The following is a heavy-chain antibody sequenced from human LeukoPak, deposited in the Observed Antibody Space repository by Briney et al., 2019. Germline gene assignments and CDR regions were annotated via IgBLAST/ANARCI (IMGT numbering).Heavy chain of an antibody. V-gene: IGHV3-33*01. D-gene: IGHD3-10*01. CDR2: IWYDGSNK. CDR3: ARDEGYYGSGSYYNGY. CDR1: GFTFSSYG. Sequence: GRSLRLSCAASGFTFSSYGMHWVRQAPGKGLEWVAVIWYDGSNKYYADSVKGRFTISRDNSKNTLYLQMNSLRAQDTAVYCCARDEGYYGSGSYYNGYWGQGTLVTVSS. J-gene: IGHJ4*02.